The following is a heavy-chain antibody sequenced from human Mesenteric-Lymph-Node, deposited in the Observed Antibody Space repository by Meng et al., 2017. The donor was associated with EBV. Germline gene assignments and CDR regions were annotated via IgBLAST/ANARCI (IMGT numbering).Heavy chain of an antibody. V-gene: IGHV4-61*01. CDR2: IYDSGIT. CDR3: ARDRGWELLDY. CDR1: GGSVSGDSFY. J-gene: IGHJ4*02. Sequence: QWPLQEAGPGLVKPSETLSLTCTVSGGSVSGDSFYWSWIRQPPGKGLEWIGFIYDSGITHYSPSLKSRVTISVDTSKNQFSLELRSMTPADTAVYYCARDRGWELLDYWGQGTLVTVSS. D-gene: IGHD1-26*01.